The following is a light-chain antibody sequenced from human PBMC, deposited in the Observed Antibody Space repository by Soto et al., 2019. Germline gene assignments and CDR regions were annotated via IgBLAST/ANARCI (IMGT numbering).Light chain of an antibody. J-gene: IGKJ1*01. CDR2: AAS. V-gene: IGKV1-27*01. CDR1: QGISNY. CDR3: QKYTSAPLT. Sequence: DIQMTQSPSSLSASVGDRVTITCRASQGISNYLAWYQQKPWKVTKLLIYAASTLQSGVPSRFSGSGSGTAFTLTISSLQPEDVATSYCQKYTSAPLTFGQGTMVEIK.